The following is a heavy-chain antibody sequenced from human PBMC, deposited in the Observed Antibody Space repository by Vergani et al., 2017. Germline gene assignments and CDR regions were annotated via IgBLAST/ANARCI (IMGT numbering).Heavy chain of an antibody. J-gene: IGHJ5*01. CDR1: ESTFSDYN. Sequence: QVQLVQSGAAVKKPGGSMKVSCQASESTFSDYNIHWARQAPGQGLQWMGWISPKTGDTDYLQRFQDRVTMTRDASTKTVYLKMTRLTSDDTAIYYCAHSWNFGRRDWFDSWGPGTLVTVSS. V-gene: IGHV1-2*02. D-gene: IGHD1-26*01. CDR2: ISPKTGDT. CDR3: AHSWNFGRRDWFDS.